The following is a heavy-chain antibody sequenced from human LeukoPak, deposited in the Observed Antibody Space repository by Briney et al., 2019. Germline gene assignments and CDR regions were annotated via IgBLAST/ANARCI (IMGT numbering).Heavy chain of an antibody. V-gene: IGHV4-4*07. J-gene: IGHJ4*02. D-gene: IGHD4-17*01. CDR3: ARVYGDYRGPPSQLLFDY. CDR2: IYTSGST. CDR1: GGSISSYY. Sequence: PSETLSLTCTVSGGSISSYYWSWIRQPAGKGLEWIGRIYTSGSTNYNPSLKSRVTMSVDTSKNQFSLKLSSVTAADTAVYYCARVYGDYRGPPSQLLFDYWGQGTLVTVSS.